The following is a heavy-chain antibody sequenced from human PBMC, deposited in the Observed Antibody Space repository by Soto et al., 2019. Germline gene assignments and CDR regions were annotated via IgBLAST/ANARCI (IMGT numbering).Heavy chain of an antibody. J-gene: IGHJ4*02. CDR1: GGSINSRYW. CDR3: ARDQNGSGNYYTRYFDY. V-gene: IGHV4-4*02. CDR2: IYHSGST. D-gene: IGHD3-10*01. Sequence: SETLSLTCAVSGGSINSRYWWSWVRQSPGKGLEWIGEIYHSGSTNYNPSLKSRVTISVDKSKNQFSLNLSSVTAADTAVYYCARDQNGSGNYYTRYFDYWGQGLLVT.